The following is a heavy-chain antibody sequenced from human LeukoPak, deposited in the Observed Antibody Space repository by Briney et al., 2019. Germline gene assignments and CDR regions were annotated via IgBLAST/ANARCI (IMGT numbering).Heavy chain of an antibody. CDR3: ARGYSGAFDI. V-gene: IGHV4-31*03. CDR1: GGSISSGGYH. CDR2: IYYSGST. J-gene: IGHJ3*02. D-gene: IGHD2-15*01. Sequence: SQTLSLTCTVSGGSISSGGYHWSWIRQHPGKGLEWIGYIYYSGSTYYNPSLKSRVTISVDTSKNQFSLKLSPVTAADTAVYYCARGYSGAFDIWGQGTMVTVSS.